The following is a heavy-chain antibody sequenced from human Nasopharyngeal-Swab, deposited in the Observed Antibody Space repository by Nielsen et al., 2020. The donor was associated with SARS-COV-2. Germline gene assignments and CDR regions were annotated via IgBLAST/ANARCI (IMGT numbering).Heavy chain of an antibody. Sequence: GGSLRLSCSVSGFTFRNSALCWVRQAPGKGLEWVSAISISGATTFYADSVRGRFTISRDNDRNTVYLQMSSLTVEDTAIYYCAKEEVPNDYWGQGTLVTVSS. CDR1: GFTFRNSA. D-gene: IGHD4/OR15-4a*01. CDR3: AKEEVPNDY. V-gene: IGHV3-23*01. CDR2: ISISGATT. J-gene: IGHJ4*02.